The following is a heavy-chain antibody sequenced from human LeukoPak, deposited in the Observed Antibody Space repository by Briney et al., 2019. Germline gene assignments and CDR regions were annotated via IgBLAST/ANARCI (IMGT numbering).Heavy chain of an antibody. CDR1: GGSMSSHF. D-gene: IGHD3-10*01. J-gene: IGHJ4*02. CDR2: VYYSGNT. V-gene: IGHV4-59*11. Sequence: PSGTLSLTCSVSGGSMSSHFWTWIRQPPEKGLQWIGYVYYSGNTNYNPSLRSRATMSLDRSKNQFSLKLSSVTAADTAVYYCARDSDGSGNFDYWGQGTLVTVSS. CDR3: ARDSDGSGNFDY.